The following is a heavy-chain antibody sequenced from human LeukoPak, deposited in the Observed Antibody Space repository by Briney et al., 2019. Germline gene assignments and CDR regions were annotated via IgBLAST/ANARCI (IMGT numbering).Heavy chain of an antibody. CDR2: ITSSSSHM. V-gene: IGHV3-21*04. CDR3: ANGGGDIVVVPAAQ. CDR1: GFTFSDHF. J-gene: IGHJ4*02. Sequence: GGSLRLSCAASGFTFSDHFMYWVRQAPGKGLEWVSYITSSSSHMYYTDSVRGRFTISRDNSKNSLYLQMNSLRAEDTAVYYCANGGGDIVVVPAAQWGQGTLVTVSS. D-gene: IGHD2-2*01.